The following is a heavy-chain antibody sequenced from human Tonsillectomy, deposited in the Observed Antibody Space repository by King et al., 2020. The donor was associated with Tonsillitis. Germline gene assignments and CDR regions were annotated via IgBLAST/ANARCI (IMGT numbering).Heavy chain of an antibody. CDR3: ARESKGITGTTYPGY. CDR1: GFTFSSYW. Sequence: VQLVESGGGLVQPGGSLRLSCAASGFTFSSYWMHWVRQAPGKGLVWVSRINSDGSSTTYADSVKGRFTISRDNAKNTLYLQMNSLRAEDTAVYYCARESKGITGTTYPGYWGQGTPGPVSS. CDR2: INSDGSST. J-gene: IGHJ4*01. V-gene: IGHV3-74*01. D-gene: IGHD1-7*01.